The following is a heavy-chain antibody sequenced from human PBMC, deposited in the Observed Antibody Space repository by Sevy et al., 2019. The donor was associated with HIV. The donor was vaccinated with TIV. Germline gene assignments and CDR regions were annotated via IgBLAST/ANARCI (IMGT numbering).Heavy chain of an antibody. V-gene: IGHV4-30-4*01. CDR3: ARVHRGYNWFDP. J-gene: IGHJ5*02. CDR1: GGSISSGDYY. Sequence: SETLSLTCTVSGGSISSGDYYWSWIRQPPGKGLEWIGYIYYSGSTYYNPSLKSRVTISVDTSKNQFTLKLSSVTAADTAVYYCARVHRGYNWFDPWGQGTLVTVSS. CDR2: IYYSGST.